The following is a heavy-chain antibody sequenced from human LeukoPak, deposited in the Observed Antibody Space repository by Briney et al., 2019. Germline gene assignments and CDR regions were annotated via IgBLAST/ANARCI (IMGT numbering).Heavy chain of an antibody. CDR2: IYYSGNT. J-gene: IGHJ4*01. D-gene: IGHD3-3*01. CDR1: GGSISSSSYY. CDR3: AVDFGSHRVVY. V-gene: IGHV4-39*01. Sequence: PSETLSLTCTVSGGSISSSSYYWGWVRQPPGKGLEWIGSIYYSGNTYYNPHNPSLKSRVTISLDTSKNQYSLCLTSVTASDTAVYYGAVDFGSHRVVYWGQGSLVTVSS.